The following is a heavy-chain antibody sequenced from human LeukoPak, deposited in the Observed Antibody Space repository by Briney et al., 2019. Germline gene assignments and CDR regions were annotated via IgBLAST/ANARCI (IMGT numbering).Heavy chain of an antibody. CDR2: LYASGFT. CDR1: GYGVTTNY. V-gene: IGHV3-66*01. J-gene: IGHJ4*02. CDR3: ARFASSVSSHPVDY. D-gene: IGHD3-22*01. Sequence: GGSLRLSCAASGYGVTTNYMTWVRQAPGKGLEWVSLLYASGFTQYADSVKGRFTISRDGSKNTLYLQMDNLRMEDTAVYYCARFASSVSSHPVDYWGQGTLVTVSS.